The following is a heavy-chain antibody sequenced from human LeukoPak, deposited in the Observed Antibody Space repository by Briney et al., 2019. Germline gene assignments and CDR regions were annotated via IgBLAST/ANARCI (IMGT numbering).Heavy chain of an antibody. Sequence: GGSLRLSCAASGFTVSSNYMSWVRQAPRKGLEWVSVIYSGGSTYYADSVKGRFTISRDNSKNTLYLQMNSLRAEDTAVYYCASGYDSSGYYPFDYWGQGTLVTVSS. J-gene: IGHJ4*02. CDR3: ASGYDSSGYYPFDY. CDR1: GFTVSSNY. V-gene: IGHV3-53*01. D-gene: IGHD3-22*01. CDR2: IYSGGST.